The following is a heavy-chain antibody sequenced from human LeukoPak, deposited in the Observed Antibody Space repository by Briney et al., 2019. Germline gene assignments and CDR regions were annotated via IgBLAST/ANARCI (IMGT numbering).Heavy chain of an antibody. D-gene: IGHD2-15*01. CDR1: GFTVSSNY. CDR2: IYSGGST. Sequence: PGGSLRLSCAASGFTVSSNYMSWVRQAPGKGLEWVSVIYSGGSTYYADSVKGQFTISRDNSKNTLYLQMNSLRAEDTAVYYCARDAYCSGGSCYSDYWGQGTLVTVSS. CDR3: ARDAYCSGGSCYSDY. V-gene: IGHV3-53*01. J-gene: IGHJ4*02.